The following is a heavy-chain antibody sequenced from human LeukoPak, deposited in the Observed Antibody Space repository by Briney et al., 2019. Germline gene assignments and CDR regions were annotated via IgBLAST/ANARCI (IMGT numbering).Heavy chain of an antibody. J-gene: IGHJ4*02. CDR1: GFSFDDYG. CDR3: AREASARGVSTH. D-gene: IGHD3-10*01. Sequence: GGSLRLSCAASGFSFDDYGMSWVRQAPGKGLEWLSGINWKTGATGYSDSVKGRFTISKDNTKNSLYLQMNSLRAEDTAFYYCAREASARGVSTHWGQGTLVTVSS. V-gene: IGHV3-20*04. CDR2: INWKTGAT.